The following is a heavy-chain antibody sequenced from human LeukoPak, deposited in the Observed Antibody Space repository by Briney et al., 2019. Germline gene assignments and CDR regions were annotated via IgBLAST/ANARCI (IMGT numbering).Heavy chain of an antibody. CDR1: GYSISSSYY. CDR3: AREGGYSYGYVY. J-gene: IGHJ4*02. CDR2: IYYSGST. Sequence: PSETLSVTCTVSGYSISSSYYWGWIRQPPGKGLEWIGSIYYSGSTYYNPSLKSRVTISVDTSKNQFSLKLSSVTAADTAVYYCAREGGYSYGYVYWGQGTLVTVSS. V-gene: IGHV4-38-2*02. D-gene: IGHD5-18*01.